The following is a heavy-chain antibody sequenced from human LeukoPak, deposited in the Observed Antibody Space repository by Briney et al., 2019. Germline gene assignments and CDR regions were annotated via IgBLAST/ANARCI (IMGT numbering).Heavy chain of an antibody. CDR1: GFAFSSYA. CDR3: ARDSNCGGNCYSGINIFDI. Sequence: GGSLRLSCAASGFAFSSYAMHWVRQAPGKGLEWVAVIWYDGSNEYYVDSVKARFTISRDNSKNTVYLQMNSLRVEDTAVYYCARDSNCGGNCYSGINIFDIWGQGTMVTVSS. J-gene: IGHJ3*02. D-gene: IGHD2-21*02. V-gene: IGHV3-33*01. CDR2: IWYDGSNE.